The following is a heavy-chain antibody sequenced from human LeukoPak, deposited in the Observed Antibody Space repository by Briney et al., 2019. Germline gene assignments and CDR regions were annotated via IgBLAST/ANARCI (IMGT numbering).Heavy chain of an antibody. J-gene: IGHJ4*02. Sequence: GASVKVSYKASGYTFTGYYMHWVRQAPGQGLEWMGWINPNSGGTNYAQKFQGRVTMTRDTSISTAYMELSRLRSDDTAVYYCARARSIIAARRGVYFDYWGQGTLVTVSS. CDR3: ARARSIIAARRGVYFDY. D-gene: IGHD6-6*01. CDR2: INPNSGGT. V-gene: IGHV1-2*02. CDR1: GYTFTGYY.